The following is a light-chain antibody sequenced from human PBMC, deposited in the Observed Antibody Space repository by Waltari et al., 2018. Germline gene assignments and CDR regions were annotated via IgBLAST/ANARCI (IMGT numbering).Light chain of an antibody. CDR2: GVS. CDR1: QSVGSN. J-gene: IGKJ2*01. V-gene: IGKV3-15*01. Sequence: EIVMTQSPVTLSLYPGERATLSCRASQSVGSNLAWYQQKPGQAPRLLIYGVSIRVTGIPARFSGTGSGTEFTLTISSLQSEDFAVYYCQQYNNWPPYTFGQGTRLEI. CDR3: QQYNNWPPYT.